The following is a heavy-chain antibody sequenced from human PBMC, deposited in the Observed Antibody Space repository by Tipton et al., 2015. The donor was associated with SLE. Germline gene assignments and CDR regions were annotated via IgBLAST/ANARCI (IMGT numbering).Heavy chain of an antibody. Sequence: TLSLTCTVSGGSISSHYWSWIRQPPGKTLEWIGYIYSGGSTNYNPSLKSRVSISVDTSKNQFSLELSSVTAADTAVYYCARDSAVNFWYFDLWGRGTLVTVSS. J-gene: IGHJ2*01. V-gene: IGHV4-59*11. CDR3: ARDSAVNFWYFDL. CDR1: GGSISSHY. CDR2: IYSGGST.